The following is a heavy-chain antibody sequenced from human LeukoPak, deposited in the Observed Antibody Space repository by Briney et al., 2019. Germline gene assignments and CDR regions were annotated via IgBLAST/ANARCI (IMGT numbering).Heavy chain of an antibody. J-gene: IGHJ5*02. CDR1: GYTFTGYY. CDR2: INPNSGGT. CDR3: ARERRPLGVRGVIRWFDP. Sequence: VASVKVSCKASGYTFTGYYMHWVRQAPGQGLEWMGWINPNSGGTNYAQKFQGWVTMTRDTSISTAYMELSRLRSDDTAVYYCARERRPLGVRGVIRWFDPWGQETLVTVSS. V-gene: IGHV1-2*04. D-gene: IGHD3-10*01.